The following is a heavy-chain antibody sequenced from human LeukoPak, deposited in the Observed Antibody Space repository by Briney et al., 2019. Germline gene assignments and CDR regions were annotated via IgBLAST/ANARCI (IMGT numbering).Heavy chain of an antibody. CDR1: GYTFTSYD. V-gene: IGHV1-8*01. CDR2: MNPNSGNT. Sequence: ASVKVSCKASGYTFTSYDINWVRQATGQGLEWMGWMNPNSGNTGYAQKFQGRVTMTRNTSISTAYMELSSLRSGDTAVYYCARGPKYYDFWSGYYKYYYYYMDVWGKGTTVTVSS. D-gene: IGHD3-3*01. J-gene: IGHJ6*03. CDR3: ARGPKYYDFWSGYYKYYYYYMDV.